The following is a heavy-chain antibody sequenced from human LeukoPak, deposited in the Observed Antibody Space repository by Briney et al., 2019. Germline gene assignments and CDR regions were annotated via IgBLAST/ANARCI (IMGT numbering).Heavy chain of an antibody. CDR3: ARGLRFLEWLLKHGPGSWFDP. Sequence: PSETLSLTCTVSGYSMRSGYYWGWIRQPPGKGLEWIGSIYHSGSTYYNPSLKSRVTISVDTSKNRFSLKLSSVTAADTAVYYCARGLRFLEWLLKHGPGSWFDPWGQGTLVTVSS. CDR1: GYSMRSGYY. V-gene: IGHV4-38-2*02. CDR2: IYHSGST. D-gene: IGHD3-3*01. J-gene: IGHJ5*02.